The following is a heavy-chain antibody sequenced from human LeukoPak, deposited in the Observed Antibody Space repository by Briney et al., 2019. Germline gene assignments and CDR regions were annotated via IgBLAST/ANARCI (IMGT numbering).Heavy chain of an antibody. CDR3: ARTWYYYGSGSYRPYYYYGMDV. J-gene: IGHJ6*04. CDR1: GYTFTSYG. Sequence: SVKVSCKASGYTFTSYGISWVRQAPGQGLEWMGGIIPIFGTANYAQKFQGRVTITADESTSTAYMELSSLRSEDTAVYYCARTWYYYGSGSYRPYYYYGMDVWGKGTTVTVSS. V-gene: IGHV1-69*13. D-gene: IGHD3-10*01. CDR2: IIPIFGTA.